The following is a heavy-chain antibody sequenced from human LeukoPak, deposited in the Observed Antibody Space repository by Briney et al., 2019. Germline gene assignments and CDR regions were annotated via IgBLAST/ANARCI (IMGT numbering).Heavy chain of an antibody. V-gene: IGHV4-38-2*02. J-gene: IGHJ4*02. Sequence: SETLSLTCTVSGYPISSGYYWGWIRQPPGKGLEWIGSIYHSGSTYYNPSLKSRVTISVDTSKNQFSLKLSSVTAADTAVYYCARTDSSASDYWGQGTLVTVSS. CDR1: GYPISSGYY. CDR2: IYHSGST. CDR3: ARTDSSASDY. D-gene: IGHD3-22*01.